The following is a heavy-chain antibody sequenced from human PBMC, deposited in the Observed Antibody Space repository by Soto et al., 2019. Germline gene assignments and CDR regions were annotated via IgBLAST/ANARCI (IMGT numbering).Heavy chain of an antibody. D-gene: IGHD3-3*01. CDR2: IDPSDSYT. V-gene: IGHV5-10-1*01. CDR3: ARHLRFLEWHYYYGMDV. J-gene: IGHJ6*02. Sequence: GESLKISCKGSGYSFTSYWISWVRQMPGKGLEWMGRIDPSDSYTNYSPSFQGHVTISADKSISTAYLQWSSLKASDTAMYYCARHLRFLEWHYYYGMDVWGQGTTVTVSS. CDR1: GYSFTSYW.